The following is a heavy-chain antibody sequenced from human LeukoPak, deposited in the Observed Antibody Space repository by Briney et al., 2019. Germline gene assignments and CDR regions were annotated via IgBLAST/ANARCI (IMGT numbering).Heavy chain of an antibody. Sequence: SETLSLTCAVSGYSISSGYYWGWIRQPPGKGLEWIGSIYHSGSTYYNPSLKSRVTISVDTSKNQFSLKLSSVTAADTAAYYCARAVGDHLDYWGQGTLVTVSS. CDR1: GYSISSGYY. CDR3: ARAVGDHLDY. CDR2: IYHSGST. D-gene: IGHD2-21*01. V-gene: IGHV4-38-2*01. J-gene: IGHJ4*02.